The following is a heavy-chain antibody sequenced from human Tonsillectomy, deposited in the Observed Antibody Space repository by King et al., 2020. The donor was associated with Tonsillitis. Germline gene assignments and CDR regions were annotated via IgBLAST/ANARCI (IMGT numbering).Heavy chain of an antibody. Sequence: TLKESGPTLVKPPQTLTLTCTFSGFSLNTRGVGVGWIRQPPGKALEWLALIYWDGDKRYSPSLKSRLTITKDTSKHQVVLTMINMDPVDTATYFCAQRPSLRDGWYWGQGALVTVSS. CDR2: IYWDGDK. D-gene: IGHD4-17*01. V-gene: IGHV2-5*02. CDR3: AQRPSLRDGWY. J-gene: IGHJ4*02. CDR1: GFSLNTRGVG.